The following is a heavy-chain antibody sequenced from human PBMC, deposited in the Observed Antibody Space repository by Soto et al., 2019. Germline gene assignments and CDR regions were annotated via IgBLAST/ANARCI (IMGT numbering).Heavy chain of an antibody. V-gene: IGHV3-13*04. D-gene: IGHD3-10*01. J-gene: IGHJ6*02. CDR2: IGTAGDT. CDR1: GFTFSSYD. Sequence: PGGSLRLSCAASGFTFSSYDMHWVRQATGKGLEWVSAIGTAGDTYYPGSVKGRFTISRENAKNSLYLQMNSLRAGDTAVYYCARTRPDGSGSYYLGSSGMDVGGQGTTVTVSS. CDR3: ARTRPDGSGSYYLGSSGMDV.